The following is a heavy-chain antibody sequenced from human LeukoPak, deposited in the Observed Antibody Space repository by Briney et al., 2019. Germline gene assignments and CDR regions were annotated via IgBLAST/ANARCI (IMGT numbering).Heavy chain of an antibody. J-gene: IGHJ5*02. Sequence: PGGSLRLSCAASGFTFSSYWMSWVRQAPGKGLEWVASIKQDGSEKYYVDSVKGRFTLSRDNAKNSLYLQMNSMRAEETALYYFSRCPCEGLFTPWGQGTMVHGSS. CDR3: SRCPCEGLFTP. CDR2: IKQDGSEK. CDR1: GFTFSSYW. V-gene: IGHV3-7*01. D-gene: IGHD3-10*02.